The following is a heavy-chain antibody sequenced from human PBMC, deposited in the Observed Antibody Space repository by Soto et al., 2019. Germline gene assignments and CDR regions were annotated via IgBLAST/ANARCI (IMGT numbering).Heavy chain of an antibody. D-gene: IGHD2-8*01. CDR2: ISHDGINK. Sequence: QVQLVESGGGVVQPGRSLRLSCAASGFTFNRHPLHWVRQAPGKGLEWVAVISHDGINKYYADSVKGRFTISRDNSMNMLYLQMHGLRTEDTAIFYCARASGHIYATLHGPFDHWGQGALVTVSS. CDR3: ARASGHIYATLHGPFDH. CDR1: GFTFNRHP. J-gene: IGHJ4*02. V-gene: IGHV3-30-3*01.